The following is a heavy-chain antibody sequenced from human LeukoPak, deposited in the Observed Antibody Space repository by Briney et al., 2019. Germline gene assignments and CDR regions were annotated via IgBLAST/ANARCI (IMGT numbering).Heavy chain of an antibody. D-gene: IGHD1-26*01. CDR3: ARRGGSGRAFDY. V-gene: IGHV4-39*01. J-gene: IGHJ4*02. CDR2: IYYTGST. Sequence: SETLSLTCSVSGASISGGTYYWGWIRQPPGKGLEWIGSIYYTGSTYDNPSLKSRVTISVDTSKNQFSLKLSSVTAADTAVYYCARRGGSGRAFDYWGQGTLVTVSS. CDR1: GASISGGTYY.